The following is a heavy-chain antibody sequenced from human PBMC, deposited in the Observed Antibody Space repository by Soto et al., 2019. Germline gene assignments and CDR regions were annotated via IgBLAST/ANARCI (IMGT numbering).Heavy chain of an antibody. D-gene: IGHD5-12*01. Sequence: SETLALGSAVCGGCINSHDGGWILQPPGQGLEWIGYIYYSGSTNYNPSLKSRVTISVDTSKSQFSLRLSSVTAADTAVYFCARLDGYDHCFDYWGQGALVTVSS. CDR2: IYYSGST. CDR3: ARLDGYDHCFDY. CDR1: GGCINSHD. J-gene: IGHJ4*02. V-gene: IGHV4-59*08.